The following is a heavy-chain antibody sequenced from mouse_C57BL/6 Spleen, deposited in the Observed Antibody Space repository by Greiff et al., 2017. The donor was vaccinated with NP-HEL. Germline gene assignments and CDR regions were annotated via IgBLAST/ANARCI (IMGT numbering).Heavy chain of an antibody. J-gene: IGHJ2*01. CDR3: ARDLISYDGYPYYFDY. CDR1: GYSITSGYY. Sequence: EVQLQQSGPGLVKPSQSLSLTCSVTGYSITSGYYWNWIRQFPGNKLEWMGYISYDGSNNYNPSLKNRISITRDTSKNQFFLKLNSVTTEDTATYYCARDLISYDGYPYYFDYWGQGTTLTVSS. V-gene: IGHV3-6*01. CDR2: ISYDGSN. D-gene: IGHD2-3*01.